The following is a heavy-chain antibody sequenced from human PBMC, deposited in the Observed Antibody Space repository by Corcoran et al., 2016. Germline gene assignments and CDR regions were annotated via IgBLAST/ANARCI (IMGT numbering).Heavy chain of an antibody. J-gene: IGHJ3*02. CDR2: IYPGDSDT. CDR1: GYSFTSYW. CDR3: ARLRGSCSGGSCYSGAFDI. Sequence: EVQLVQSGAEVKKPGESLKSSCKGSGYSFTSYWIGWVRQMPGKGLEWMGIIYPGDSDTRYSPSFQGQVTISADKSISTAYLQWSSLKASDTAMYYCARLRGSCSGGSCYSGAFDIWGQGTMVTVSS. V-gene: IGHV5-51*01. D-gene: IGHD2-15*01.